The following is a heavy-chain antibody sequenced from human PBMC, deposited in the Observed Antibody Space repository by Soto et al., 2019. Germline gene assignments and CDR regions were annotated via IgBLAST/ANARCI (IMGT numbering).Heavy chain of an antibody. V-gene: IGHV3-53*01. Sequence: EVQLVESGGGLIQPGGSLRLSCAVSGFTVSNNYMSWVRQAPGKGLEGVSVIYSGGYTAYGDSVKGRFTISRDNSKNTTLSQKKGPGGGRSGGFLRGAHPGGGGYWGQGTLVTVSS. J-gene: IGHJ4*02. D-gene: IGHD6-25*01. CDR1: GFTVSNNY. CDR3: GAHPGGGGY. CDR2: IYSGGYT.